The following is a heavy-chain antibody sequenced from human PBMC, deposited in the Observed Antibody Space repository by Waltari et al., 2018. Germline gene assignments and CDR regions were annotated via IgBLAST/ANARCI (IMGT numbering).Heavy chain of an antibody. J-gene: IGHJ3*02. CDR2: ISPVDSDV. Sequence: EVQLVQSGVEVHKPGESLKLPCKASGYKFTTSWIGWVRQKPGKGLEWMGVISPVDSDVRYSPSVRGKVTISVDKSIDTTYLQWRSLEASDSAMYYCVRHAEGGPNTFDIWGQGTEVFVSS. CDR1: GYKFTTSW. D-gene: IGHD2-15*01. CDR3: VRHAEGGPNTFDI. V-gene: IGHV5-51*01.